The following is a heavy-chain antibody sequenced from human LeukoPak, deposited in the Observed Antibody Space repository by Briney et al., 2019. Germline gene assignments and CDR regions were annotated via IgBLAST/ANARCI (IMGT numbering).Heavy chain of an antibody. V-gene: IGHV5-51*01. Sequence: PGESLKISCKGSGYTFTNYWIGWVRQMSGKGLEWMGIIYPGDSDTRYSPSLQGQVTISADKSIRTTYLQWSSLKASDSAMYYCAKGDGYNTFDSWGQGTLVTVSS. J-gene: IGHJ4*02. CDR3: AKGDGYNTFDS. CDR1: GYTFTNYW. D-gene: IGHD5-24*01. CDR2: IYPGDSDT.